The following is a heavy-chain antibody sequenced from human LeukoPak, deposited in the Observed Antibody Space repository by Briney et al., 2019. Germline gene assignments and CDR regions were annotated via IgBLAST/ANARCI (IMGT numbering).Heavy chain of an antibody. V-gene: IGHV1-69*01. Sequence: ASVKVSCKASGGTFISYAISWVRQAPGQGLEWMGGIIPIFGTANYAQKFQGRVTITADESTSTAYMELSSLRSEDTAVYYCASSSSSLGYYYYMDVWGKGTTVTVSS. D-gene: IGHD6-6*01. CDR1: GGTFISYA. J-gene: IGHJ6*03. CDR3: ASSSSSLGYYYYMDV. CDR2: IIPIFGTA.